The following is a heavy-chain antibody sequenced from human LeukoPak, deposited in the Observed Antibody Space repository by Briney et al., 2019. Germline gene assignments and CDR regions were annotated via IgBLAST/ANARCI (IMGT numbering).Heavy chain of an antibody. V-gene: IGHV1-2*02. D-gene: IGHD6-6*01. CDR3: AREGDSSSSAGYDYYYYYGMDV. J-gene: IGHJ6*02. Sequence: GSVKVSFKASGYTFTGYYMHWVRQAPGQGLEWMGWINPNSGGTNYAQKFQGRVTMTRDTSISTAYMELSRLRSDDTAVYYCAREGDSSSSAGYDYYYYYGMDVWGQGTTVTVSS. CDR1: GYTFTGYY. CDR2: INPNSGGT.